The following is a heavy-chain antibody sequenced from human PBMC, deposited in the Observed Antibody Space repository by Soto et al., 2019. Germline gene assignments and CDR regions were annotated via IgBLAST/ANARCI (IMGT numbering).Heavy chain of an antibody. Sequence: QSGGSLRLSCAASGFTFRSYSMNWVRQAPGKGLEWVSYISSSSSTIYYADSVKGRFTISRDNAKNSLYLQMNSLRDEETAVYYCARDPSYYYDSSGYYSAYGMDVWGQGTTVTVSS. CDR2: ISSSSSTI. V-gene: IGHV3-48*02. D-gene: IGHD3-22*01. CDR3: ARDPSYYYDSSGYYSAYGMDV. CDR1: GFTFRSYS. J-gene: IGHJ6*02.